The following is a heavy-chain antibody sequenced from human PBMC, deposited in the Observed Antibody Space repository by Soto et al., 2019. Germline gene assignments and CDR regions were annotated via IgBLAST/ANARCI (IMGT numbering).Heavy chain of an antibody. J-gene: IGHJ6*02. Sequence: ASVKVSCKASGYRFTVYGLHWVLQAPFQWLHGMGWINPKSGATDYAQKFQGRVTMTREMSTNTAYLELSGLRSDDTADDTAVYYCAKSNYGGDDYFQYGLDVWGQGTTVTVSS. CDR2: INPKSGAT. V-gene: IGHV1-2*02. CDR3: VYYCAKSNYGGDDYFQYGLDV. CDR1: GYRFTVYG. D-gene: IGHD2-21*02.